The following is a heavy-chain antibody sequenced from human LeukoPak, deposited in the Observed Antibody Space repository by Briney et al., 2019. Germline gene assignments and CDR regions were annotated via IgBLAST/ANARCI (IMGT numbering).Heavy chain of an antibody. V-gene: IGHV1-18*01. CDR2: ISAYNGNT. CDR3: ARGGRYCSGGSCYWFDP. CDR1: GYSFTSYG. D-gene: IGHD2-15*01. J-gene: IGHJ5*02. Sequence: ASVKVSCKASGYSFTSYGISWVRQAPGQGLEWMGWISAYNGNTNYAQKLQGRVTMTTDTSTSTAYMELRSLRSDDTAVYYCARGGRYCSGGSCYWFDPWGQGTLVTVSS.